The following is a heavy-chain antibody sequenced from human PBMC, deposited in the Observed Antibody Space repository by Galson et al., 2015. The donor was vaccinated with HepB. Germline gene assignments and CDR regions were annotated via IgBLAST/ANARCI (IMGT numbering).Heavy chain of an antibody. Sequence: SLRLSCAASGFTFSSYEMNWVRQAPGKGLEWVSYISSSGSTIYYADSVKGRFTISRDNAKNSLYLQMNSLRAEDTAVYYCARDRGSGYSTRRFDYWGQGTLVTVSS. V-gene: IGHV3-48*03. CDR3: ARDRGSGYSTRRFDY. D-gene: IGHD3-22*01. CDR1: GFTFSSYE. J-gene: IGHJ4*02. CDR2: ISSSGSTI.